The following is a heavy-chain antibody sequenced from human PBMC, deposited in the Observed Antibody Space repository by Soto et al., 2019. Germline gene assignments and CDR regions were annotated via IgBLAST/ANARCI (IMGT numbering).Heavy chain of an antibody. Sequence: SDTLSRTCTVSGGSVSSGSYYWSWIRQPPGKGLEWIGYIYYSGGTNYNPSLKSRVTISVDTSKNQFSLKLSSVTAADTAVYYCARGGGVTATFDYWGQGTLVTVSS. D-gene: IGHD5-18*01. CDR2: IYYSGGT. V-gene: IGHV4-61*01. CDR1: GGSVSSGSYY. J-gene: IGHJ4*02. CDR3: ARGGGVTATFDY.